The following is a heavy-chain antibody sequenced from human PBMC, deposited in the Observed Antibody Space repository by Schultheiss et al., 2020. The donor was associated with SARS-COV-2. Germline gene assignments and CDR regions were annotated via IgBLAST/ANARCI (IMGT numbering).Heavy chain of an antibody. V-gene: IGHV4-4*07. J-gene: IGHJ6*03. CDR1: GGSISSYY. D-gene: IGHD4-11*01. Sequence: SETLSLTCTVSGGSISSYYWSWIRQPPGKGLEWIGRIYTSGSTYYNPSLKSRVTISVDTSKNQFSLKLSSVTAADTAVYYCASQRTVTTYYYYYYMDVWGKGTTVTVSS. CDR3: ASQRTVTTYYYYYYMDV. CDR2: IYTSGST.